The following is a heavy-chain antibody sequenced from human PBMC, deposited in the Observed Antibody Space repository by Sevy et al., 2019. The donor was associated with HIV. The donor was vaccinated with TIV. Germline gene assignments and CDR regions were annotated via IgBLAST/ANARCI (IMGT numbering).Heavy chain of an antibody. J-gene: IGHJ6*02. V-gene: IGHV1-2*06. D-gene: IGHD2-8*02. CDR1: GYTFTGYY. Sequence: ASVKVSCKASGYTFTGYYMHWVRQAPGQGLEWMERINPNSGGTNYAQKFQGRVTMTRDTSISTAYTELSRLRSDDTAVYYCAQYALLVDAYVYYYYGMDVWGQGTTVTVSS. CDR3: AQYALLVDAYVYYYYGMDV. CDR2: INPNSGGT.